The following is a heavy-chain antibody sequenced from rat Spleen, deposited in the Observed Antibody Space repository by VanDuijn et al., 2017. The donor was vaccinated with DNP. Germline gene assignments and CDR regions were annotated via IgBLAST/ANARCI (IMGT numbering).Heavy chain of an antibody. D-gene: IGHD4-6*01. Sequence: EVQLVESGGGLVQPGRSMKLSCAASGFTFNIYWMTWIRQVPGKGLEWVASITSSGDNTYYPDSVKGRFTISRDNAKNTLYLQMNSLRSEDTATYYCARGGLYYFDYWGQGVMVTVSS. V-gene: IGHV5-31*01. CDR1: GFTFNIYW. J-gene: IGHJ2*01. CDR3: ARGGLYYFDY. CDR2: ITSSGDNT.